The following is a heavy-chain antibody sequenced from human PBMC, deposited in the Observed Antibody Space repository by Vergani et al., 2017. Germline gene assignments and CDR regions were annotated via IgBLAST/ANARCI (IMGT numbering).Heavy chain of an antibody. J-gene: IGHJ4*02. CDR3: ARDLAATIPGSDFDY. D-gene: IGHD5-12*01. CDR2: ISSSSSYI. Sequence: EVQLVESGGGLVKPGGSLRLSCAASGFTFSSYSMNWVRQAPGKGLEWVSSISSSSSYIYYADSVKGRFTISRDNAKNSLYLQMNSLRAEDTAVYYCARDLAATIPGSDFDYWGQGTLVTVSS. V-gene: IGHV3-21*01. CDR1: GFTFSSYS.